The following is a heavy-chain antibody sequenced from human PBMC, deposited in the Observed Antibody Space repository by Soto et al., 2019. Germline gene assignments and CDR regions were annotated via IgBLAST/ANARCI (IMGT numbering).Heavy chain of an antibody. D-gene: IGHD6-19*01. V-gene: IGHV1-3*01. CDR3: ATDYRAVAGPVYYYYYGMDV. J-gene: IGHJ6*02. CDR2: INAGNGNT. CDR1: GYTFTNYA. Sequence: GASVKVSCKASGYTFTNYAMHWVRQAPGQRLEWMGWINAGNGNTKYSQKFQGRVTITRDTSASTAYMELSSLRSEDTAVYYCATDYRAVAGPVYYYYYGMDVWGQGTTVTVSS.